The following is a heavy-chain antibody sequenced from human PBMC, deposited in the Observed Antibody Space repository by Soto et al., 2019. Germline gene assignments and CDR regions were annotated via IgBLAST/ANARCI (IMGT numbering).Heavy chain of an antibody. V-gene: IGHV3-23*01. D-gene: IGHD1-26*01. J-gene: IGHJ4*02. CDR1: GFTFSSYA. CDR2: IVGSGGST. CDR3: EPSALVY. Sequence: EVQLLESEGGLVQPGGSLRLSCAASGFTFSSYAMSWVRQAPGKGLEWVSTIVGSGGSTYYTDSVKGRFTISRDNSKNTLYLQMNSLRAEDTAIYYCEPSALVYWGQGTLVTVSS.